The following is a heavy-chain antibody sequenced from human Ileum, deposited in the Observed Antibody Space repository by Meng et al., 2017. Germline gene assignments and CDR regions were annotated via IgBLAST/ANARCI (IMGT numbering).Heavy chain of an antibody. Sequence: QVQLQESGPRLVKPSVTLSLSCTVSGACIIGFNWWTWVRQTPGKGLEWIGEIHHSGSTNSIPSLKSRVTLSVDKSKNQFSLSMTSVTAADTAVYYCARGTGDIRVGFDYWGQGTLVTVSS. CDR1: GACIIGFNW. D-gene: IGHD7-27*01. CDR3: ARGTGDIRVGFDY. J-gene: IGHJ4*02. CDR2: IHHSGST. V-gene: IGHV4-4*02.